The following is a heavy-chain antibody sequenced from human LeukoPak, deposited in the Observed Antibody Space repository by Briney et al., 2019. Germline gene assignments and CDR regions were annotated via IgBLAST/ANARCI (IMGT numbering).Heavy chain of an antibody. CDR3: ARRAVYYYDSSGRANYYFDY. CDR2: IIPIFGTA. Sequence: SVKVSCKASGGIFRSYAISWVRQARGQGLEWMGAIIPIFGTANYAQKFQGRVIMTTDTSTKTAYMELRCLRSDDTAMYYCARRAVYYYDSSGRANYYFDYWGQGTLVTVSS. J-gene: IGHJ4*02. CDR1: GGIFRSYA. V-gene: IGHV1-69*05. D-gene: IGHD3-22*01.